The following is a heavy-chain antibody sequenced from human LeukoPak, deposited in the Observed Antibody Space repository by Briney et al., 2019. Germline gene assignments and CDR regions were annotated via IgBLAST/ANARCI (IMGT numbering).Heavy chain of an antibody. D-gene: IGHD2-15*01. CDR1: GGSISSGGYS. CDR2: IYYSGST. Sequence: PSETLSLTCAVSGGSISSGGYSWSWIRQPPGKGLEWIGYIYYSGSTYYNPSLKSRVTISVDTSKNQFSLKLSSVTAADTAVYYCARAHSGGSTHDYWGQGTLVTVSS. V-gene: IGHV4-30-4*07. J-gene: IGHJ4*02. CDR3: ARAHSGGSTHDY.